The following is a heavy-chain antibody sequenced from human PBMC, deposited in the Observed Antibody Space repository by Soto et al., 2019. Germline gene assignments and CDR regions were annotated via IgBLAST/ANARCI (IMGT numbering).Heavy chain of an antibody. J-gene: IGHJ4*02. CDR2: LDYSGTT. D-gene: IGHD6-6*01. Sequence: QVQLQESGPGLVKPSETLSLICTVSGGSISSYYWNWIRQSPGKGLEWIASLDYSGTTNYNPSLKSRITTSVDPSKKQFSLKMRSVTAADTAVYYCARDYFPPYSSSSKGFDYWGQGSLVTVST. CDR1: GGSISSYY. V-gene: IGHV4-59*01. CDR3: ARDYFPPYSSSSKGFDY.